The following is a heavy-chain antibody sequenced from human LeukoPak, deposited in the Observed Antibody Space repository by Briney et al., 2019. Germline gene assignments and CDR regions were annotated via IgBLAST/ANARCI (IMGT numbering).Heavy chain of an antibody. CDR2: IYSGGST. CDR3: TSRAGTLRGSDY. D-gene: IGHD1-7*01. Sequence: GGSLRLSCAASGFTVSSNYMSWVRQAPGKGLEWVSVIYSGGSTYYADSVKGRFTISRDNSKNTLYLQMNSLKTEDTAVYYCTSRAGTLRGSDYWGQGTLVTVSS. J-gene: IGHJ4*02. CDR1: GFTVSSNY. V-gene: IGHV3-53*01.